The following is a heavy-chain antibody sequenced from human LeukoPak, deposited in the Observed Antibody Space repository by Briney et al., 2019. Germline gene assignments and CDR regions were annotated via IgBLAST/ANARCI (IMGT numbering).Heavy chain of an antibody. Sequence: GASVKVSCKVSGYTLTELSMHWVRQAPGEGLEWMGGFDPEDGETIYAQKFQGRVTMTEDTSTDTAYMELSSLRSEDTAVYYCATGAVAPNPFDYWGQGTLVTVSS. J-gene: IGHJ4*02. CDR3: ATGAVAPNPFDY. CDR2: FDPEDGET. D-gene: IGHD6-19*01. V-gene: IGHV1-24*01. CDR1: GYTLTELS.